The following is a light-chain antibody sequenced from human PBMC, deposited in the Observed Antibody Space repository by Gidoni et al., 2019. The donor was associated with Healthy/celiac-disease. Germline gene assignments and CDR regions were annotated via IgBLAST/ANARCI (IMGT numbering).Light chain of an antibody. CDR3: QQYYSIYT. V-gene: IGKV4-1*01. CDR2: WAS. CDR1: QSVLYSSNNKNY. J-gene: IGKJ2*01. Sequence: DIVLTQSPDSLAVSLGERPTINCKSSQSVLYSSNNKNYLAWYQQKPGQPPKLLIYWASTRESGVPDRFSGSGSGTDFTLTISCLQAEDVAVYYCQQYYSIYTFGQGTKLEIK.